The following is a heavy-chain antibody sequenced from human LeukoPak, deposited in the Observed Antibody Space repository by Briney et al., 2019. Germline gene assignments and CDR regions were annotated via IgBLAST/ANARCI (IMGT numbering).Heavy chain of an antibody. CDR2: ISGSGGST. V-gene: IGHV3-23*01. CDR1: GFTFSSYA. Sequence: SGGSLRLSCAASGFTFSSYAMSWVRQAPGKGLEWVSAISGSGGSTYYADSVKGRFTISRDNSKNTLYLQMNSLRAEETAVYYCAKDRTHFDWLLYWDYWGQGTLVTVSS. CDR3: AKDRTHFDWLLYWDY. J-gene: IGHJ4*02. D-gene: IGHD3-9*01.